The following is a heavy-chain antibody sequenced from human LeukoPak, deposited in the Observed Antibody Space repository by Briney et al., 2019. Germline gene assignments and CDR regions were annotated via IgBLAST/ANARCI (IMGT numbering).Heavy chain of an antibody. D-gene: IGHD1-7*01. CDR3: AKDRLTGTMRSPFDD. V-gene: IGHV3-11*01. J-gene: IGHJ4*02. CDR2: ISNGGGNVI. CDR1: GFTFSDHY. Sequence: GGSLRLSCTVSGFTFSDHYTSWIRQAPGKGLEWISYISNGGGNVIYYADSVKGRFTISRDNSKNALYLQMNSLRAEDTAVYYCAKDRLTGTMRSPFDDWGQGTLVTVSS.